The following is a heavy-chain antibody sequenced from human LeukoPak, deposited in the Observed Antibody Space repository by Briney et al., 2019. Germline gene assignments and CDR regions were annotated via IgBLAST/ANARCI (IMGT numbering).Heavy chain of an antibody. D-gene: IGHD5-12*01. CDR2: ISSSGEKT. Sequence: GGSLRLSCSASGFTFSSYGMHWVRQAPGKGLEHVSAISSSGEKTYYPDSVKGRFAISRDNSKNTLYLQMSSLRVEDTALYYCVKGERNTITPYLGYWGQGTLVNVSS. J-gene: IGHJ4*02. CDR3: VKGERNTITPYLGY. CDR1: GFTFSSYG. V-gene: IGHV3-64D*06.